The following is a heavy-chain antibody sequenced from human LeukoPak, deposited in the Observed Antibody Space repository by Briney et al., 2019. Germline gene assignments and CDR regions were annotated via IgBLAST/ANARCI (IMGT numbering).Heavy chain of an antibody. D-gene: IGHD6-19*01. V-gene: IGHV1-2*02. Sequence: ASVKVSCKASGYTFTGYYMHWVRQAPGQGLEWMGWINPNSGGTNYAQKFQGRVTMTRDTSISTAYMELSSLRSDGTAVYYCARASGIAVAGTRIDYWGLGTLVTVSS. CDR1: GYTFTGYY. CDR2: INPNSGGT. CDR3: ARASGIAVAGTRIDY. J-gene: IGHJ4*02.